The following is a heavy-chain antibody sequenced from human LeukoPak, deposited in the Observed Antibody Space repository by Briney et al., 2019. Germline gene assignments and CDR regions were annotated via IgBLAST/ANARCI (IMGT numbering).Heavy chain of an antibody. CDR2: IYSGGST. CDR1: GFTVSSNY. V-gene: IGHV3-66*01. Sequence: GGSLRLSCAASGFTVSSNYMSWVRQAPGKGLEWVSVIYSGGSTYYADSVKGRFTISRDNSKNTLYLQMNSLRAEDTAVYYCAKDRGCSSTSCLEGYWGQGTLVTVSS. CDR3: AKDRGCSSTSCLEGY. D-gene: IGHD2-2*01. J-gene: IGHJ4*02.